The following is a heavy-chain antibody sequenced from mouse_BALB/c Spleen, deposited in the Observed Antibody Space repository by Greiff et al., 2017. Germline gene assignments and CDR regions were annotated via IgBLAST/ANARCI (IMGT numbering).Heavy chain of an antibody. CDR2: ISSGGSYT. CDR3: ARIVSTMITTGAMDY. V-gene: IGHV5-9-4*01. Sequence: EVMLVESGGGLVKPGGSLKLSCAASGFTFSSYAMSWVRQSPEKRLEWVAEISSGGSYTYYPDTVTGRFTISRDNAKNTLYLEMSSLRSEDTAMYYCARIVSTMITTGAMDYWGQGTSVTVSS. J-gene: IGHJ4*01. D-gene: IGHD2-4*01. CDR1: GFTFSSYA.